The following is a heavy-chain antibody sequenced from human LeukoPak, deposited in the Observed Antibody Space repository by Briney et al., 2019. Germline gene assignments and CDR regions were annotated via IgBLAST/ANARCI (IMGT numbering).Heavy chain of an antibody. CDR2: INHSGST. J-gene: IGHJ6*03. CDR3: AREVIVVVRGEVYYYYMDV. D-gene: IGHD3-22*01. CDR1: GGSFSGYY. V-gene: IGHV4-34*01. Sequence: SETLSLTCAVHGGSFSGYYWSWIRQPPGKGLEWIGAINHSGSTNYNPSLKSRVTISVHTTKNQFSLKLSSVTAADTAVYYCAREVIVVVRGEVYYYYMDVWGKGTTVTVSS.